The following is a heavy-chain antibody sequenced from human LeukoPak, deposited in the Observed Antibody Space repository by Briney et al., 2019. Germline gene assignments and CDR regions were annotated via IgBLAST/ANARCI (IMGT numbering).Heavy chain of an antibody. V-gene: IGHV3-48*04. J-gene: IGHJ4*02. Sequence: GGSLRLSCAASGFTFSSYSMNWVRQAPGKGLEWVSYISGSSSTIYYADSVKGRFTISRDNAKNSLYLQMNSLRAEDTAVYYCARGMTLGLSFDYWGQGTLVTVSS. CDR1: GFTFSSYS. CDR3: ARGMTLGLSFDY. D-gene: IGHD4/OR15-4a*01. CDR2: ISGSSSTI.